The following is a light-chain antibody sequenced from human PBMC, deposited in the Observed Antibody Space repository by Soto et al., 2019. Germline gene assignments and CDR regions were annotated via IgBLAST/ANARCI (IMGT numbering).Light chain of an antibody. V-gene: IGKV3-15*01. Sequence: EIVMTQSPTTLSVSPGERATLSCRASQSLSSNLAWYQQKVGQAPRLLIYGASTRATGIPARFSGSESGTEFTLTIGSLQSEDFAFYYCQQYRNSPVTFGGVTKVDIK. CDR1: QSLSSN. J-gene: IGKJ4*01. CDR2: GAS. CDR3: QQYRNSPVT.